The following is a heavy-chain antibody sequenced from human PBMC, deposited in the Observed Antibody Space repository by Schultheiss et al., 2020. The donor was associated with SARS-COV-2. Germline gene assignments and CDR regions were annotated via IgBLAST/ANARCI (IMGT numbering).Heavy chain of an antibody. Sequence: LRLSCTVSGGSISSGGYYWSWIRQHPGKGLEWIGYIYYSGSTYYNPSLKSRVTISVDTSKNQFSLKLSSVTAADTAVYYCARLDGYGFDYWGQGTLVTVSS. CDR1: GGSISSGGYY. J-gene: IGHJ4*02. V-gene: IGHV4-31*03. CDR3: ARLDGYGFDY. CDR2: IYYSGST. D-gene: IGHD5-24*01.